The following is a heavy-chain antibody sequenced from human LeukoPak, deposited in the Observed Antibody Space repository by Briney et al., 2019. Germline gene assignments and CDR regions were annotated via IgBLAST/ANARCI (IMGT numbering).Heavy chain of an antibody. Sequence: PWGSLRLSCAASGFTFSSYWIHWVRQVPGKGLVWVSRINSDGSSTSYADSVKGRFTISRDNAKNTLYLQMNSLRAEDTAVYYCASGLKGLRYFDWLSEGIDPWGQGTLVTVSS. CDR3: ASGLKGLRYFDWLSEGIDP. D-gene: IGHD3-9*01. CDR2: INSDGSST. CDR1: GFTFSSYW. J-gene: IGHJ5*02. V-gene: IGHV3-74*01.